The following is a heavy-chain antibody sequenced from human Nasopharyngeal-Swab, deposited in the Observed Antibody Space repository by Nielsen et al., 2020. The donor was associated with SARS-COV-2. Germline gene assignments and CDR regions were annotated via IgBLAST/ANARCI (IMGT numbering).Heavy chain of an antibody. V-gene: IGHV3-23*01. Sequence: GESLKISCVVPGFTLSSYGMSWVRQAPGKGLEWVSTIGTGGDTHYADSVRGRFTISRDNSKNTLYLQMNSLRAEDTAVYYCAKDRPFSVVRGVAFDYWGQGTLVTVSS. CDR1: GFTLSSYG. CDR3: AKDRPFSVVRGVAFDY. J-gene: IGHJ4*02. D-gene: IGHD3-10*01. CDR2: IGTGGDT.